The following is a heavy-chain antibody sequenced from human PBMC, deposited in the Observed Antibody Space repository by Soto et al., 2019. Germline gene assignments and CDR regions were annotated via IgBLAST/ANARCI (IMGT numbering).Heavy chain of an antibody. CDR1: GFTFSIYG. J-gene: IGHJ4*02. CDR2: IWYDGSNK. Sequence: QVQLVESGGGVVQPGRSLRLSCAASGFTFSIYGMHWVRQAPGKGLEWVAVIWYDGSNKYYADSVKGRFTISRDNSKNTVYMEMNGLRAEDTAVYYCARDHRYSSGWYGYFEYWGQGTLVTVSS. D-gene: IGHD6-19*01. V-gene: IGHV3-33*01. CDR3: ARDHRYSSGWYGYFEY.